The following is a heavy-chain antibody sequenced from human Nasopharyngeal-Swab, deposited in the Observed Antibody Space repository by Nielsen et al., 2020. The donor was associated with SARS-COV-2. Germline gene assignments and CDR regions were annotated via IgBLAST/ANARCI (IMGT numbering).Heavy chain of an antibody. Sequence: SVKVSCKASGGTFSSYAISWVRQAPGQGLEWMGGIIPIFGTANYAQKFQGRVTITADESTSTAYMELSSLGSEDTAVYYCARAPPPYYDHAFFDYWGQGTLVTVSS. J-gene: IGHJ4*02. V-gene: IGHV1-69*13. CDR1: GGTFSSYA. D-gene: IGHD3-3*01. CDR3: ARAPPPYYDHAFFDY. CDR2: IIPIFGTA.